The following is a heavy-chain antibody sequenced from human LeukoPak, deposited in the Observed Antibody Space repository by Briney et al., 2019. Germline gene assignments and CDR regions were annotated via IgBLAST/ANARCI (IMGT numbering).Heavy chain of an antibody. CDR3: AKDPTHFRVWDDYDNTRLNY. Sequence: GGSLRLSCAASEFSVGSNYMTWVRQAPGKGLEWVSLIYSGGSTYYADSVKGRFTISRDNSKNTPYLQMNSLRAEDTAVYYCAKDPTHFRVWDDYDNTRLNYWGQGTLVTVSS. V-gene: IGHV3-66*01. J-gene: IGHJ4*02. D-gene: IGHD3-22*01. CDR1: EFSVGSNY. CDR2: IYSGGST.